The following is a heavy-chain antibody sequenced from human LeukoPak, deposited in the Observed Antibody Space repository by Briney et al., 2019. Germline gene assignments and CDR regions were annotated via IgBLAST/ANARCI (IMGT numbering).Heavy chain of an antibody. V-gene: IGHV3-30*02. J-gene: IGHJ4*02. CDR3: GRTMVRGVNDY. CDR2: IRYDGSSK. Sequence: GGSLRLSCAASGFTFSSYGMHWVRQAPGKGLEWVAFIRYDGSSKYYADSVKGRFTISRDNAKNSLYLQMNSLRAEDTAVYYCGRTMVRGVNDYWGQGTLVTVSS. D-gene: IGHD3-10*01. CDR1: GFTFSSYG.